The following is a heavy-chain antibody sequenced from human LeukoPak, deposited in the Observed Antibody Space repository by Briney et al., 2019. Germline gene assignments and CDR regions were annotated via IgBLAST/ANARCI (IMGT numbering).Heavy chain of an antibody. CDR2: ITSSSSYI. J-gene: IGHJ4*02. D-gene: IGHD3-22*01. Sequence: PGGSLRLSCGASGFTFSSYAMSWVRQAPGKGLEWVSSITSSSSYIYYADSVKGRFTISRDNAKNSLYLQMNSLRAEDTAVYYCARHVVAVGFDYWGQGTLVTVSS. V-gene: IGHV3-21*01. CDR3: ARHVVAVGFDY. CDR1: GFTFSSYA.